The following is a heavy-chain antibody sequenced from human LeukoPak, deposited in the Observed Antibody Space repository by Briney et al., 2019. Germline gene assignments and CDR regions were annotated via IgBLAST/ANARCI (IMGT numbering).Heavy chain of an antibody. J-gene: IGHJ4*02. Sequence: GGSLRLSCAASGFTFSSYSMNWVRQAPGKGLEWVSSISSSSSYIYYADSVKGRFTISGDNAKNSLYLQMNSLRAEDTAVYYCARDVAAAGNNDYWGQGTLVTVSS. CDR3: ARDVAAAGNNDY. D-gene: IGHD6-13*01. CDR1: GFTFSSYS. V-gene: IGHV3-21*01. CDR2: ISSSSSYI.